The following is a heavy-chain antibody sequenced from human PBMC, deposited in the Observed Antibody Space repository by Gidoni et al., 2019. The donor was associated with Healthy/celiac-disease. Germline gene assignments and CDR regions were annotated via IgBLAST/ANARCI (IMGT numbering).Heavy chain of an antibody. J-gene: IGHJ4*02. CDR2: ISSSSSYT. V-gene: IGHV3-11*06. Sequence: QVQLVESGGGLVKPGGSLRLSCAASGFTFSDYYMSWIRQAPGEGLEWVSYISSSSSYTNYADSVKGRFNISRDNAKNSLYLQMNSLRAEDTAVYYCARAYGRGYQLPYYWGQGTLVTVSS. CDR1: GFTFSDYY. CDR3: ARAYGRGYQLPYY. D-gene: IGHD2-2*01.